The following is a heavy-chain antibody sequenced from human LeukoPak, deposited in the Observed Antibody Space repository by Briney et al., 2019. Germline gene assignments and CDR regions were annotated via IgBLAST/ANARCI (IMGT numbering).Heavy chain of an antibody. CDR1: GXSISSYY. CDR3: ARAVPGCSGGSCYLEGNFDY. J-gene: IGHJ4*02. V-gene: IGHV4-59*01. Sequence: SETLSLTCTVSGXSISSYYWSWIRQPPGKGLEWIVYIYYSGSTNYNPSLKSRVTISVDTSKNQFSLKLSSVTAADTAVYYCARAVPGCSGGSCYLEGNFDYWGQGTLVTVSS. D-gene: IGHD2-15*01. CDR2: IYYSGST.